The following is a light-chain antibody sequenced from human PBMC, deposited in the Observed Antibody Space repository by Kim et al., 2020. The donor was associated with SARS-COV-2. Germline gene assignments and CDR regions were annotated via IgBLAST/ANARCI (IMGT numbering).Light chain of an antibody. CDR1: QSVTTS. J-gene: IGKJ2*01. Sequence: LSAVVGDRVTLAGRASQSVTTSLGWYEQKPGKAPKLLIYGASRLEGGVPSRFSGSGSGTYFNLTIISLQPDDSATYYCQQYINAYTFGQGTKLEI. CDR2: GAS. CDR3: QQYINAYT. V-gene: IGKV1-5*01.